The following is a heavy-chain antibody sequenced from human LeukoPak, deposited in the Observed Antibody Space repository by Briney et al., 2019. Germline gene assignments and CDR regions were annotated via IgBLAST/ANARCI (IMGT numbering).Heavy chain of an antibody. Sequence: KPSETLSLTCTVSGGSVSSGSYYWSWIRQPPGKGLEWIGYIYYSGSTNYSPSLKSRVTVSLDTSKNQFSLKLSSVTAADTAVYYCARIFLGIGATGAVYFDYWGQGALVTVSS. D-gene: IGHD5-12*01. J-gene: IGHJ4*02. CDR2: IYYSGST. CDR3: ARIFLGIGATGAVYFDY. V-gene: IGHV4-61*01. CDR1: GGSVSSGSYY.